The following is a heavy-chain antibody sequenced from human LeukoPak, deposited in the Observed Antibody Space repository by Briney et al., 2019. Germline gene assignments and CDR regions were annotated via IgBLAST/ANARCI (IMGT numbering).Heavy chain of an antibody. D-gene: IGHD2-21*02. CDR2: INRDGTTT. CDR3: AGCDDDCYSVTLDS. J-gene: IGHJ4*02. Sequence: HPGGSLRLSCAASGFTFSNYWMHWVRQDPGKGLVYVARINRDGTTTRYADSVKGRFTISRDNAKNTLYLQMNSLRAEDSALYYCAGCDDDCYSVTLDSWGQGVLVTVSS. CDR1: GFTFSNYW. V-gene: IGHV3-74*01.